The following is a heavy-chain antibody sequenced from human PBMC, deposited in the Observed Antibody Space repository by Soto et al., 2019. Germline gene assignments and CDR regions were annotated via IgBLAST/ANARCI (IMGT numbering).Heavy chain of an antibody. CDR2: IKSNTAGGTT. D-gene: IGHD5-12*01. V-gene: IGHV3-15*01. CDR1: EFNFKNAG. J-gene: IGHJ5*02. CDR3: TTLYRLDP. Sequence: GGSKRLSSIAAEFNFKNAGRRWVRQAPGKGLEWVGRIKSNTAGGTTDYAAPVKGRFTISRDDSKNTVYLQMNSLKTEGTGVYYCTTLYRLDPWGQGTLVTVSS.